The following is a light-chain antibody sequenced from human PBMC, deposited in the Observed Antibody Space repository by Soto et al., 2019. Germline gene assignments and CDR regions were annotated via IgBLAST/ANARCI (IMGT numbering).Light chain of an antibody. V-gene: IGKV1-33*01. J-gene: IGKJ4*01. CDR3: QQHDSLPLT. Sequence: DIQMTQSPSSLSASVGDRVTVTCRASQDIGNYLCWYQQRLGKAPKLLIYDASYLEAGVPSRFSGSGSGTDFTFTISSXQPEDFATYYCQQHDSLPLTFGGGTKVDIK. CDR1: QDIGNY. CDR2: DAS.